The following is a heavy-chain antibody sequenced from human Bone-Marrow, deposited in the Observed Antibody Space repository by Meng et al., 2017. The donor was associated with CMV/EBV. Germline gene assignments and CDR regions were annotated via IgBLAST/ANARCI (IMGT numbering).Heavy chain of an antibody. D-gene: IGHD6-13*01. CDR3: ARDTSSWSTLYNWFGP. Sequence: SETLSLTCTVSGGSISSSSYYWGWIRQPPGKGLEWIGSTYYSGSTYYNPSLKSRVTISVDTSRNQFSLKLSSVTAADTAVYYCARDTSSWSTLYNWFGPWGQGTLVTVSS. V-gene: IGHV4-39*07. J-gene: IGHJ5*02. CDR1: GGSISSSSYY. CDR2: TYYSGST.